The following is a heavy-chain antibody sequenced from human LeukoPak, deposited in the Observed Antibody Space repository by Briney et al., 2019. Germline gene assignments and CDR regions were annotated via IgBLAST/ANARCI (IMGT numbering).Heavy chain of an antibody. CDR3: AKCSAGCYLLAFDI. CDR1: GFTFSNHA. J-gene: IGHJ3*02. D-gene: IGHD2-2*01. V-gene: IGHV3-23*01. CDR2: ISGSGGNT. Sequence: GGSLRLSCAASGFTFSNHAISWVRQAPGRGLEWVSVISGSGGNTYYADSVKGRFTISRDNSKNTLYLQMNSLRAEDTAVYYCAKCSAGCYLLAFDIWGRGTLVAVSS.